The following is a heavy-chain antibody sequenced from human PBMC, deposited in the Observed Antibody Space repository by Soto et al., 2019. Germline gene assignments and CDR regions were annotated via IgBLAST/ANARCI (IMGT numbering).Heavy chain of an antibody. V-gene: IGHV1-2*04. CDR3: AREDIVVVPAARTRGWFDP. D-gene: IGHD2-2*01. J-gene: IGHJ5*02. CDR1: GYTFTGYY. Sequence: GASVKVSCKASGYTFTGYYMHWVRQAPGQGLEWMGWINPNSGGTNYAQKFQGWVTMTRDTSISTAYMELSRLRSDDTAVYYCAREDIVVVPAARTRGWFDPWGQGTLVTVS. CDR2: INPNSGGT.